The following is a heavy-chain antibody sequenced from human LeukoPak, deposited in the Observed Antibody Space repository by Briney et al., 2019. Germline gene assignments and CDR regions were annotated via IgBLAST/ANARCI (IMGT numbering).Heavy chain of an antibody. D-gene: IGHD3-22*01. CDR1: GWSFSGYY. J-gene: IGHJ4*02. V-gene: IGHV4-34*01. Sequence: SETLSLTCAVYGWSFSGYYWSWIRQPPGKGLEWIGEINHSGSTNYNPSLKSRVTISVDTSKNQFSLKLSSVTAADTAVYYCAIGSWDYYDSSGYPHLDYWGQGTLVTDSS. CDR3: AIGSWDYYDSSGYPHLDY. CDR2: INHSGST.